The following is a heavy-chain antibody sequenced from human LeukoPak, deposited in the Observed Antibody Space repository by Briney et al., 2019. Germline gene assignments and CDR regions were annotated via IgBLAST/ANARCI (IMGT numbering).Heavy chain of an antibody. V-gene: IGHV1-58*01. J-gene: IGHJ5*02. CDR3: AAGRGRYCSSTSCSLVVSWFDP. CDR1: GFTFTSSA. CDR2: IVVGSGNT. Sequence: SVKVSCKATGFTFTSSAVQRVRQARGQRLEWIGWIVVGSGNTNYAQKFQERVTITRDMSTSTAYMELSSLRSEDTAVYYCAAGRGRYCSSTSCSLVVSWFDPWGQGTLVTVSS. D-gene: IGHD2-2*01.